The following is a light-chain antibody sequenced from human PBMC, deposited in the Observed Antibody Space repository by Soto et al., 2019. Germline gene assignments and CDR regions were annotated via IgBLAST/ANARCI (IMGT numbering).Light chain of an antibody. CDR2: EVS. CDR1: SSDVGGYKY. J-gene: IGLJ1*01. V-gene: IGLV2-14*01. Sequence: QSALAQPASVSGSPGQSITISCTGTSSDVGGYKYVSWYQQHPGKAPKLRIYEVSNRPSGVSNRFSGSKSGNTASLTISGLQAEDEADYYCSSYTSSSPCVFGPGTKVTVL. CDR3: SSYTSSSPCV.